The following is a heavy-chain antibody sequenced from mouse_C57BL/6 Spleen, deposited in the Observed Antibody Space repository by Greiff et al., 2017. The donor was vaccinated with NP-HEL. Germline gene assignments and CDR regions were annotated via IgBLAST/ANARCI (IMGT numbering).Heavy chain of an antibody. Sequence: QVQLQQSGAELVRPGTSVKVSCKASGYAFTNYLIEWVKQRPGQGLEWIGVINPGSGGTNYNEKFKGKATLTADKSSSTAYMQLSSLTSEDSAVYFCARRWLGAMDYWGQGTSVTVSS. CDR3: ARRWLGAMDY. CDR2: INPGSGGT. V-gene: IGHV1-54*01. D-gene: IGHD1-1*02. CDR1: GYAFTNYL. J-gene: IGHJ4*01.